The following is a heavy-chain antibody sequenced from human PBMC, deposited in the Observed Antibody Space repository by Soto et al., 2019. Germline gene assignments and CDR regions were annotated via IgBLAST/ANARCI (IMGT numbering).Heavy chain of an antibody. V-gene: IGHV3-15*01. CDR1: GFTFIDSW. CDR3: MTAPGLNVLF. CDR2: LKSETDGGTA. D-gene: IGHD3-16*01. J-gene: IGHJ4*02. Sequence: EVQLVESGGGLVKPGGSLRLSCVGSGFTFIDSWMSWVRQAPGKGLEWVGRLKSETDGGTADYAAPVEGRFNISRDDSKNTLCLQMNSLKSEDTAVYYCMTAPGLNVLFWGQGALVTVSS.